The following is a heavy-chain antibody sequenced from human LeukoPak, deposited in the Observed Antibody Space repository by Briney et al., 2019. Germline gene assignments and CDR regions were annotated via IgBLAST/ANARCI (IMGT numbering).Heavy chain of an antibody. J-gene: IGHJ4*02. CDR2: ISSSSSYI. D-gene: IGHD4-17*01. V-gene: IGHV3-21*01. CDR1: GFTFSSYA. CDR3: ARENDYGDYGTDY. Sequence: GGSLRLSCAASGFTFSSYAMSWVRQAPGKGLEWVSSISSSSSYIYYADSVKGRFTISRDNAKNSLYLQMNSLRAEDTAVYYCARENDYGDYGTDYWGQGTLVTVSS.